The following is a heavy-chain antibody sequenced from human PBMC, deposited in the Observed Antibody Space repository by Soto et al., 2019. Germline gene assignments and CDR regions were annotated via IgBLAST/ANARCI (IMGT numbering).Heavy chain of an antibody. D-gene: IGHD3-22*01. CDR2: IYYSGSI. J-gene: IGHJ4*02. V-gene: IGHV4-39*01. CDR3: ARLLYDRSGYYYFDY. CDR1: GGSISSTSYY. Sequence: QLQLQESGPGLVKASETLSLTCSVSGGSISSTSYYWGWIRQPPGKGLEWIGSIYYSGSIYHNPSLKSRISTSVDTSKNQFSLTLNSVTAADTALYYCARLLYDRSGYYYFDYWGRGTLVTVSS.